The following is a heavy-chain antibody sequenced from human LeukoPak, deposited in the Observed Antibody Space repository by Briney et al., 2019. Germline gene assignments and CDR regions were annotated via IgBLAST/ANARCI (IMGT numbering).Heavy chain of an antibody. J-gene: IGHJ4*02. Sequence: GGSLRLSCAASGFTFDDYGMSWVRQAPGKGLEWVSGINWNGGSTGYADSVKGRFTISRDNAKNSLYLQMNSLRAEDTAVYYCARERAHYYDSSGYLDYWGQGTLVTVSS. CDR2: INWNGGST. CDR1: GFTFDDYG. CDR3: ARERAHYYDSSGYLDY. V-gene: IGHV3-20*04. D-gene: IGHD3-22*01.